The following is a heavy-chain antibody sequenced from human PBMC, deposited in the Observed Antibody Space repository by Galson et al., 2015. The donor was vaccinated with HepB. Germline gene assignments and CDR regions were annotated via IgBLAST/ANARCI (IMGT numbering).Heavy chain of an antibody. CDR1: GGTFSSYA. Sequence: SVKVSCKASGGTFSSYAISWVRQAPGRGLEWMGGIIPIFGTANYAQKFQGRVTITADESTSTAYMELSSLRSEDTAVYYCAREPYCSSTSCYSDYYYGMDVWGQGTTVTVSS. D-gene: IGHD2-2*01. CDR2: IIPIFGTA. J-gene: IGHJ6*02. V-gene: IGHV1-69*13. CDR3: AREPYCSSTSCYSDYYYGMDV.